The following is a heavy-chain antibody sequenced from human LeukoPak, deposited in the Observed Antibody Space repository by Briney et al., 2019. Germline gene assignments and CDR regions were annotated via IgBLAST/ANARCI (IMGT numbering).Heavy chain of an antibody. Sequence: GGSLRLSCAASGFIFSRYTLHWVRQAPGKGLEWVSMISFDGSTKDYADSVKGRFTISRDNSKNTLDLQMTSLRTEDTAVYYCARDRVGGWYISGAFDIWGQGTMVTVSS. D-gene: IGHD6-19*01. J-gene: IGHJ3*02. CDR1: GFIFSRYT. V-gene: IGHV3-30-3*01. CDR3: ARDRVGGWYISGAFDI. CDR2: ISFDGSTK.